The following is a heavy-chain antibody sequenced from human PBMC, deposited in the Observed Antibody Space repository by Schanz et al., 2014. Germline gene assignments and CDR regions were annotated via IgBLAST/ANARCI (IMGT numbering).Heavy chain of an antibody. V-gene: IGHV3-23*01. CDR3: AKGRFGELSAFDI. Sequence: EVQLLESGGGLVQPGGSLRLSCASSGFSFTTYAMSWVRQAPGKGLEWVSSISSGGGSTYYADSVKGRFTISRDNSKNTLYLQMKSLRAEDTAVYYCAKGRFGELSAFDIWGQGTMDTVSS. CDR1: GFSFTTYA. CDR2: ISSGGGST. D-gene: IGHD3-10*01. J-gene: IGHJ3*02.